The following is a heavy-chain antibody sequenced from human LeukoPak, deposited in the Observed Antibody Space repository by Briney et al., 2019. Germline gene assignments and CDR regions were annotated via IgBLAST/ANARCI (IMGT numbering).Heavy chain of an antibody. V-gene: IGHV1-2*02. Sequence: ASVKVSCKASGYTFTGYYMHWVQQAPGQGLEWMGWINPNSGGTNYAQKFQGRVTMTRDTSISTAYMELSRLRSDDTAVYYCASALYCSGGSCYDYWGQGTLVTVSS. CDR1: GYTFTGYY. D-gene: IGHD2-15*01. CDR3: ASALYCSGGSCYDY. CDR2: INPNSGGT. J-gene: IGHJ4*02.